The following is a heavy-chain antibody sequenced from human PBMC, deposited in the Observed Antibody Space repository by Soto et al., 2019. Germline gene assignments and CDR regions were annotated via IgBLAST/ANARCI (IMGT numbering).Heavy chain of an antibody. D-gene: IGHD3-3*02. Sequence: PETLSLTCNVSGRFMISHYWSWIRQPAGKGLEWIGRIYTGGNTNYNPSLKSRVAMSVDTSKSQFSLRRTSVTAADTAVYYCAREGDDRHFFFDSWGQGTLVTSPQ. CDR3: AREGDDRHFFFDS. CDR2: IYTGGNT. CDR1: GRFMISHY. J-gene: IGHJ4*02. V-gene: IGHV4-4*07.